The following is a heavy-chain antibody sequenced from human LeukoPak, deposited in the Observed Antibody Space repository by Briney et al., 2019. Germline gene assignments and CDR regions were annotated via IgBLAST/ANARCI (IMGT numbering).Heavy chain of an antibody. CDR1: GFTFSSYS. V-gene: IGHV3-21*01. Sequence: PGGSLRLSCAASGFTFSSYSMNWVRQAPGKGLEWVSSISSSSSYIYYADSVKGRFTISRDNAKNSLYLQMNSLRAEDTAVYYCAREFYGDYVNYYYGMDVWGQGTTVTVSS. CDR3: AREFYGDYVNYYYGMDV. D-gene: IGHD4-17*01. CDR2: ISSSSSYI. J-gene: IGHJ6*02.